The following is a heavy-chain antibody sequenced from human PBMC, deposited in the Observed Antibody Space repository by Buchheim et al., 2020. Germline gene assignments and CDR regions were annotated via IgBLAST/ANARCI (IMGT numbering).Heavy chain of an antibody. Sequence: EVRLVESGGGLVRPGDSLRLSCGASGFLFSTYWMYWVRQVPGKGLVWLSRIWSDGSETHYADSVRGRFAVSRDNARSTLFLQMNSLRVEDTGVYFCARGYNFGYNYYYGMDVWGRGT. J-gene: IGHJ6*02. CDR2: IWSDGSET. CDR3: ARGYNFGYNYYYGMDV. D-gene: IGHD5-12*01. V-gene: IGHV3-74*01. CDR1: GFLFSTYW.